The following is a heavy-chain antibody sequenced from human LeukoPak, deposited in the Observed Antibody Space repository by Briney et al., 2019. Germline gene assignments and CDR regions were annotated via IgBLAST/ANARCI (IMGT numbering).Heavy chain of an antibody. CDR3: AKVPHYYGSGSYGY. J-gene: IGHJ4*02. D-gene: IGHD3-10*01. V-gene: IGHV3-23*01. CDR2: ISGSGGST. Sequence: PGGSLRLSCAASGFTFSSYGMSWVRQAPGKGLEWVSAISGSGGSTYYADSVKGRVTISRDNSKNTLYLQMNSLRAEDTAVYYCAKVPHYYGSGSYGYWGQGTLVTVSS. CDR1: GFTFSSYG.